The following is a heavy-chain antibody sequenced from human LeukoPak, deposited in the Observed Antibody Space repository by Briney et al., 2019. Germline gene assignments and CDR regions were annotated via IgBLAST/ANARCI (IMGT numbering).Heavy chain of an antibody. CDR3: ARDRVSGMVRGVIIPYYYYYGMDV. CDR2: IYSGGST. D-gene: IGHD3-10*01. CDR1: GFTVSSNY. J-gene: IGHJ6*02. Sequence: GGSLRLSCAVSGFTVSSNYMSWVRQAPGKGLEWVSVIYSGGSTYYADSVKGRFTISRDNSKNTLYLQMNSLRAEDTAVYYCARDRVSGMVRGVIIPYYYYYGMDVWGQGATVTVSS. V-gene: IGHV3-53*01.